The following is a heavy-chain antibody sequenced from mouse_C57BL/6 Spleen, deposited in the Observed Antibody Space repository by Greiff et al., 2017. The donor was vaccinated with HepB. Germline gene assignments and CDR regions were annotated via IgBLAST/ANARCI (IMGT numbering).Heavy chain of an antibody. CDR2: IHPNSGST. CDR1: GYTFTSYW. J-gene: IGHJ1*03. Sequence: QVQLQQPGAELVKPGASVKLSCKASGYTFTSYWMHWVKQRPGQGLEWIGMIHPNSGSTNYNEKFKSKATLTVDKSSSTAYLQLSSLTSEDSAVYYCARWGRRDWYFDVWGTGTTVTVSS. V-gene: IGHV1-64*01. CDR3: ARWGRRDWYFDV.